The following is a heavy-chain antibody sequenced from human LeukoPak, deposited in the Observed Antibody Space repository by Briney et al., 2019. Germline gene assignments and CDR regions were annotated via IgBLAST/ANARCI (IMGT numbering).Heavy chain of an antibody. Sequence: GGSLRLSCAASGFTFSSYSMNWVRQAPGKGLEWVSSISSSSSYIYYADSVKGRFTISRDNAKNSLYLQMNSLRAGGTAVYYCARGAKNRYGSGSYYDYWGQGTLVTVSS. D-gene: IGHD3-10*01. CDR1: GFTFSSYS. V-gene: IGHV3-21*01. CDR3: ARGAKNRYGSGSYYDY. CDR2: ISSSSSYI. J-gene: IGHJ4*02.